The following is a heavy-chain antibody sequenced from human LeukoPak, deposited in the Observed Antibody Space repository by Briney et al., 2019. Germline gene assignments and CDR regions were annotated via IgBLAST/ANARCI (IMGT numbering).Heavy chain of an antibody. CDR3: ARKGRVLEFDY. CDR2: INPNSGET. CDR1: GYTFTVYY. D-gene: IGHD2-8*02. J-gene: IGHJ4*02. Sequence: ASVKVSFKASGYTFTVYYMHWMRQAPGQGLEWIGWINPNSGETIYAQKFQGRVTMTEDTSTDTAYMELSSLRSEDTAVYYCARKGRVLEFDYWGQGTLVTVSS. V-gene: IGHV1-2*02.